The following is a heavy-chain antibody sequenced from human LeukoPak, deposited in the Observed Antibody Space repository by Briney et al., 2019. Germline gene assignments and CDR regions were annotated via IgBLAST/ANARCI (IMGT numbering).Heavy chain of an antibody. Sequence: ASVKVSCKASGGTFSSYAISWVRQAPGQGLEWMGWINPNSGGTNYAQKFQGRVTMTRDTSISTAYMELSRLRSDDKAVYYCARDRGVVAATLFDYWGQGTLVTVSS. CDR2: INPNSGGT. CDR3: ARDRGVVAATLFDY. CDR1: GGTFSSYA. D-gene: IGHD2-15*01. J-gene: IGHJ4*02. V-gene: IGHV1-2*02.